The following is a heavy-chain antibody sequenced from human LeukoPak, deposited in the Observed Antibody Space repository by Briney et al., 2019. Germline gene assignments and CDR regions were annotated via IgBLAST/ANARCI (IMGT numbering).Heavy chain of an antibody. D-gene: IGHD6-13*01. CDR2: INHSGST. CDR3: ARGSGPIAAAGISY. Sequence: SETLSLTCAVYGGSLSGYYWSWIRQPPGKGLEWIGEINHSGSTNYNPSLKSRVTISVDTSKNQFSLKLSSVTAADTAVYYCARGSGPIAAAGISYWGQGTLVTVSS. J-gene: IGHJ4*02. V-gene: IGHV4-34*01. CDR1: GGSLSGYY.